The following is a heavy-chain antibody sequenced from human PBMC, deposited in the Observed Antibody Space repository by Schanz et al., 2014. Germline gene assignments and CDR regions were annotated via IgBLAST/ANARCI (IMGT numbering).Heavy chain of an antibody. V-gene: IGHV3-21*01. J-gene: IGHJ3*02. Sequence: VQLVESGGGVVQPGRSLRLSCAASGFTFSASAMHWVRQAPGKGLEWVSSINSRSNFIYYADSVKGRFTISRDNAKNSLELQMNSLRAEDTAVYYCAGAVATIRADSFDIWGQGTMVAVSS. CDR1: GFTFSASA. D-gene: IGHD5-12*01. CDR2: INSRSNFI. CDR3: AGAVATIRADSFDI.